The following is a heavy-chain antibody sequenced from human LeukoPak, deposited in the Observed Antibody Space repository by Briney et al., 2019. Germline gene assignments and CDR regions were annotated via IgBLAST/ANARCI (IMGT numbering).Heavy chain of an antibody. V-gene: IGHV3-7*03. CDR2: IKQDGSEK. J-gene: IGHJ6*02. D-gene: IGHD6-19*01. Sequence: GGSLRLSCAASGFTFSSYWMSWVRQAPGKGLEWVANIKQDGSEKYYVDSVKGRFTISGDNAKNSLYLQMNSLRAEDTAVYYCARDRSSGWYYYYYYGMDVWGQGTTVTVSS. CDR3: ARDRSSGWYYYYYYGMDV. CDR1: GFTFSSYW.